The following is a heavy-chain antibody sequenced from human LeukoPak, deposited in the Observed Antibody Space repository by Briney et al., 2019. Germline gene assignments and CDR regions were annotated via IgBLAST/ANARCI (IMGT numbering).Heavy chain of an antibody. Sequence: PGGSLRLSCAASGFTFSSYAMHWVRQAPGKGLEWVAVISYDGSNKYYADSVKGRFTISRDNAKKSVYLQMNSLRAEDTAVYYCARDSSSAWLKGFDPWGQGTLVTVSS. CDR3: ARDSSSAWLKGFDP. CDR2: ISYDGSNK. CDR1: GFTFSSYA. V-gene: IGHV3-30*04. J-gene: IGHJ5*02. D-gene: IGHD6-19*01.